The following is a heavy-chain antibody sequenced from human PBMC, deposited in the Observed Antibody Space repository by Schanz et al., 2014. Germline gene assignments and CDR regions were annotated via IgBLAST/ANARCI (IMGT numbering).Heavy chain of an antibody. CDR2: ISSNGGST. J-gene: IGHJ6*02. CDR3: ARSSWRQSPGGMDV. CDR1: GFTFNGYS. Sequence: EELLVESGGGWVQPGGSVRLSCAGSGFTFNGYSMHWVRQAPGKGLEYVSVISSNGGSTYYANSVKGRFTISRDNSNXXLYLQMDSXXAXXXXXXYCARSSWRQSPGGMDVWGQGTTVIVSS. V-gene: IGHV3-64*01. D-gene: IGHD2-21*01.